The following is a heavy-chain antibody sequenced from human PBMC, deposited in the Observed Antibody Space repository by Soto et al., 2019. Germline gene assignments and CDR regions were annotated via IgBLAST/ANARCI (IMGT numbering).Heavy chain of an antibody. D-gene: IGHD6-13*01. V-gene: IGHV4-31*03. CDR3: ARGTAAGTSDYYYGMDV. CDR2: IYYSGST. CDR1: GGSISSGGYY. Sequence: SETLSLTCTVSGGSISSGGYYWSWIRQHPGKGLEWIGYIYYSGSTYYNPSLKSRVTISVDTSKNQFSLKLSSVTAADTAVYYCARGTAAGTSDYYYGMDVWGQGTTVTVSS. J-gene: IGHJ6*02.